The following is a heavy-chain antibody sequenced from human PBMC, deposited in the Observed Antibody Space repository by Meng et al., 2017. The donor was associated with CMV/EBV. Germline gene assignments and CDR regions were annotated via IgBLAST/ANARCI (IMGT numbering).Heavy chain of an antibody. D-gene: IGHD6-19*01. Sequence: LQQQQCGPVPVQPSAPPSLTSTVPAGTLSVRSCYWGLIRQTPVKGLDCIGSIYYSGCTYSHTSLKTLAIISVDTSKNQFSLKLSSVPAADTAVYYCARDRRAWLALTFDYWGQGTLVTVSS. CDR2: IYYSGCT. CDR1: AGTLSVRSCY. V-gene: IGHV4-39*07. J-gene: IGHJ4*02. CDR3: ARDRRAWLALTFDY.